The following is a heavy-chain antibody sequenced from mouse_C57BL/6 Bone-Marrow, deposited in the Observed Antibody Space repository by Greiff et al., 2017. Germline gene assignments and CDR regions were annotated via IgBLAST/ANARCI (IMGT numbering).Heavy chain of an antibody. CDR1: GFTFSSYG. CDR2: ISSGCSYT. J-gene: IGHJ3*01. CDR3: ARRSGLFPSFAY. Sequence: EVQGVESGGDLVKPGGSLKLSCAASGFTFSSYGMSWVRQTPDKRLEWVATISSGCSYTYYPDSVKGRFPISRDNAKNTLYLQMSNLKSDDTSMYYCARRSGLFPSFAYWGQGTLVTVSA. V-gene: IGHV5-6*01. D-gene: IGHD1-1*01.